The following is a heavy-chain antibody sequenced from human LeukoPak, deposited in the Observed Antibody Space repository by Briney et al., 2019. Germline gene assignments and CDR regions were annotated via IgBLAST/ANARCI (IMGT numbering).Heavy chain of an antibody. CDR3: ARDRTYYYDSSGSDAFDY. D-gene: IGHD3-22*01. V-gene: IGHV1-18*01. Sequence: ASVKVSCKASGYTFTSYGISWVRQAPGQGLEWMGWISAYNGNTNYAQKLQGRVTMTTDTSTSTAYMELRSLRSDDTAVYYCARDRTYYYDSSGSDAFDYWGQGTLVTVSS. CDR2: ISAYNGNT. CDR1: GYTFTSYG. J-gene: IGHJ4*02.